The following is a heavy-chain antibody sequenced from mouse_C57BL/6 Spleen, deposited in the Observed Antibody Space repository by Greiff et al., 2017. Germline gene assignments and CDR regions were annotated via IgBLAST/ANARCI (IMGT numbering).Heavy chain of an antibody. Sequence: VQLQQPGAELVRPGSSVKLSCKASGYTFTSYWMHWVKQRPIQGLEWIGNIDPSDSDTHYNQKFKDKATLTVDKASSTAYMQLSSLTSDDSAVDYFAREDSKRYFDVWGTGTTVTVSS. D-gene: IGHD2-5*01. CDR1: GYTFTSYW. V-gene: IGHV1-52*01. CDR2: IDPSDSDT. J-gene: IGHJ1*03. CDR3: AREDSKRYFDV.